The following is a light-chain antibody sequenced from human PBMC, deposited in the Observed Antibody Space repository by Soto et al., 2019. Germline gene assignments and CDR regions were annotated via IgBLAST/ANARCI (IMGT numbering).Light chain of an antibody. V-gene: IGKV1-5*01. CDR1: QSISSW. J-gene: IGKJ4*01. CDR3: QQDNSYSPLT. Sequence: DIQMTQSPSTLSASVGDRVTITCRASQSISSWLAWYQQKPGKAPKLLIYDASSLESGVPSRFSGSGSGTEFTLTISSLQPDDFANYYCQQDNSYSPLTFGGGTKVEIK. CDR2: DAS.